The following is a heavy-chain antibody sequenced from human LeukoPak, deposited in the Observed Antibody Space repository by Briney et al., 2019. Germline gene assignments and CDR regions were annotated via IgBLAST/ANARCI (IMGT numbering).Heavy chain of an antibody. CDR3: TRGGRDTSAEYFQQ. CDR2: IIPMVGLA. Sequence: SVKVSCKVSGDTFSNRGISWVRQAPGQGLEWMGRIIPMVGLAKYAQKFQGKVTLIADKSTNTAYLELSNVTSEDTAVYFCTRGGRDTSAEYFQQRGQGSLVTVSS. D-gene: IGHD5-18*01. J-gene: IGHJ1*01. V-gene: IGHV1-69*04. CDR1: GDTFSNRG.